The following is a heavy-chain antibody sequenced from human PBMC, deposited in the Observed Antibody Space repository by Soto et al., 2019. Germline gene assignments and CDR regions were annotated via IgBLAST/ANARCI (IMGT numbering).Heavy chain of an antibody. CDR1: GFTFSSYA. D-gene: IGHD2-15*01. CDR3: AKDSRLTVVTPLGFAY. Sequence: GGSLRLSCAASGFTFSSYAMSWVRQAPGKGLEWVSTITASGGSTYYADSVKGRFTISRDNSRNTLYLQMNSLRAEDTAVYYCAKDSRLTVVTPLGFAYWGQGTLVTVSS. CDR2: ITASGGST. J-gene: IGHJ4*02. V-gene: IGHV3-23*01.